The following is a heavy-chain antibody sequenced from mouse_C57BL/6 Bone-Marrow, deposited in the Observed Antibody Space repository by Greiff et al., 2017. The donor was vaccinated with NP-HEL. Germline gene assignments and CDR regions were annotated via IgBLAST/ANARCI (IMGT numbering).Heavy chain of an antibody. V-gene: IGHV10-1*01. CDR3: VRQDIGDYYAMDY. CDR2: IRSKSNNYAT. CDR1: GFSFNTYA. Sequence: EVKLVESGGGLVQPKGSLKLSCAASGFSFNTYAMNWVRQAPGKGLEWVARIRSKSNNYATYYADSVKDRFTISRDDSESMLYLQMNNLKTEDTAMYYCVRQDIGDYYAMDYWGQGTSVTVSS. J-gene: IGHJ4*01.